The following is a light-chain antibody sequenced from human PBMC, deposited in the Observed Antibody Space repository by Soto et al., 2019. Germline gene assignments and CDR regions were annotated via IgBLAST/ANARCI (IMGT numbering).Light chain of an antibody. J-gene: IGKJ2*02. V-gene: IGKV1-6*01. CDR2: GAS. CDR3: LQDYNFPCT. CDR1: QDIRND. Sequence: ATQMTQSPSSLSSSVGDRVTITCRASQDIRNDLSSYQQKPGKPPKALIYGASTLQSGVPSRFSGSRSGTDFTLTISSLQPEDFATYFCLQDYNFPCTFGQGTKVDIK.